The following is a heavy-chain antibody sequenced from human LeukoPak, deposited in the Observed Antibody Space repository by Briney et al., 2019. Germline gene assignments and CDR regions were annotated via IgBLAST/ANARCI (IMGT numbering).Heavy chain of an antibody. CDR2: ISYDGSNK. Sequence: QTGGSLRLSCAASGFTFSSYAMHWVRQAPGKGLEWVAVISYDGSNKYYADSVKGRFTISRDNSKNTLYLQMNSLRAEDTAVYYCARDSSSTEIYYFDYWGQGTLVTVS. V-gene: IGHV3-30-3*01. CDR1: GFTFSSYA. J-gene: IGHJ4*02. CDR3: ARDSSSTEIYYFDY. D-gene: IGHD6-13*01.